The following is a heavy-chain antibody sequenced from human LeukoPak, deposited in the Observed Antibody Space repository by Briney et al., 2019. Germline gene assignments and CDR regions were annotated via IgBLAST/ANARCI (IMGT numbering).Heavy chain of an antibody. CDR2: ISYDGSNK. J-gene: IGHJ4*02. Sequence: GGSLRLSCAASGFTFSSYGMHWVRQAPGKGLEWVAVISYDGSNKYYADSVKGRFTISRDNSKNTLYLQMNSLRAEDTAVYYCAKVSGSGWGQGTLVTVS. V-gene: IGHV3-30*18. CDR1: GFTFSSYG. D-gene: IGHD6-19*01. CDR3: AKVSGSG.